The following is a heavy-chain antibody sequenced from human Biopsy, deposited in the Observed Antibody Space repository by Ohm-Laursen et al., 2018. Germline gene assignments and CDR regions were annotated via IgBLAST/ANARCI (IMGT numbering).Heavy chain of an antibody. CDR2: NIPILGTG. V-gene: IGHV1-69*06. CDR1: GGTFSNYG. Sequence: SSVKVSCNAPGGTFSNYGVNWVRQAPGQGLEWLGGNIPILGTGNYAQKFQDRVTVAADTSTSTAYMELSSLTTEDTAIYYCARGPHSGSHSCFDYWGRGTLVTVSS. D-gene: IGHD1-26*01. CDR3: ARGPHSGSHSCFDY. J-gene: IGHJ4*01.